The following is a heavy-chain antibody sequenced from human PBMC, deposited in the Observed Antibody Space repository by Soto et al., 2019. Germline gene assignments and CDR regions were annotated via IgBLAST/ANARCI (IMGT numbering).Heavy chain of an antibody. CDR3: ARDHKWDGMDV. D-gene: IGHD1-26*01. V-gene: IGHV4-31*03. Sequence: LSLTCSVSGGSFSSDSFIWSWVRQFPGKGLEWIGYINYSGTTYYNPSLRSRITMSVDTSKNRFSLNLSSVTAADTAVYYCARDHKWDGMDVWGQGTTVTVSS. CDR1: GGSFSSDSFI. CDR2: INYSGTT. J-gene: IGHJ6*02.